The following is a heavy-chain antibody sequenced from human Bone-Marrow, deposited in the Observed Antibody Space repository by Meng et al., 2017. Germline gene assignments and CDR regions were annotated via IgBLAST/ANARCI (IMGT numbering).Heavy chain of an antibody. CDR3: ARGRVFRRTIFGVVIFDY. Sequence: PVQPWVVGLWPLSETLSPTSAVNVGCFRGYYWSWIRQPPGKGLEWIGEINHSGSTNYNPSLKSRVTISVDTSKNQFSLKLSSVTAADTAVYYCARGRVFRRTIFGVVIFDYWGQGTLVTVSS. CDR1: VGCFRGYY. CDR2: INHSGST. V-gene: IGHV4-34*01. J-gene: IGHJ4*02. D-gene: IGHD3-3*01.